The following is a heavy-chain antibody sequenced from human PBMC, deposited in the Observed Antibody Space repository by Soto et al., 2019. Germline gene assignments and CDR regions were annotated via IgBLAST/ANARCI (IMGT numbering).Heavy chain of an antibody. Sequence: PGGSLRLSCSASGFTFSTYPMHCGRQAPRQGLEWVSAISTNGDRTFYAESVKGRFTISRDNSKNTLYLQMSSLRAEDTAVYYCVKDCSSGSCYKDYFEYWGQGTLVTVSS. J-gene: IGHJ4*02. CDR1: GFTFSTYP. CDR3: VKDCSSGSCYKDYFEY. V-gene: IGHV3-64D*06. D-gene: IGHD2-15*01. CDR2: ISTNGDRT.